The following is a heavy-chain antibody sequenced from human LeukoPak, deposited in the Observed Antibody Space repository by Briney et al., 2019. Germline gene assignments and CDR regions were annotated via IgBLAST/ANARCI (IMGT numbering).Heavy chain of an antibody. CDR2: ISSSRSYI. CDR3: ASDLAYCGGDCYLDST. Sequence: VGALRLSCAASGFTFISYIMNWVRQAPGKGLEWVSSISSSRSYIYYADSVNGRFTISRDNAKNSLYLPMNSLRAEDKAVYYCASDLAYCGGDCYLDSTWGQGNLVTVSS. CDR1: GFTFISYI. V-gene: IGHV3-21*01. J-gene: IGHJ5*02. D-gene: IGHD2-21*02.